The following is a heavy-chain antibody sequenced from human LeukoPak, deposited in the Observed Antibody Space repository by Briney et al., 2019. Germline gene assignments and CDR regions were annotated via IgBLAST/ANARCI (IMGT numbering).Heavy chain of an antibody. J-gene: IGHJ4*02. CDR3: ARALSTYYYDSGEFDY. Sequence: SETLSLTCTVSGYSISSGYYWGWIRQPPGKGLEWIGSIYHSGSTYYNPSLKSRVTISVDTSKNQFSLKLSSVTAADTAVYYCARALSTYYYDSGEFDYWGQGTLVTVSS. CDR1: GYSISSGYY. V-gene: IGHV4-38-2*02. CDR2: IYHSGST. D-gene: IGHD3-22*01.